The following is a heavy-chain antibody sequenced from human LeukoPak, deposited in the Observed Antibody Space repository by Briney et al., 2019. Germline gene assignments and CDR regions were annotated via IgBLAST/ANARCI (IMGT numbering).Heavy chain of an antibody. J-gene: IGHJ4*02. CDR1: GFTFSSYA. CDR2: ISYDGSNK. V-gene: IGHV3-30-3*01. CDR3: ASDMSYSGYYIDY. Sequence: WRSLRLSCAASGFTFSSYAMHWVRQAPGKGLEWVALISYDGSNKYYADSVKGRFTISRDNSKNTLYLQVNSLSPEDTAVYHCASDMSYSGYYIDYWGQGTLVTVSS. D-gene: IGHD3-3*01.